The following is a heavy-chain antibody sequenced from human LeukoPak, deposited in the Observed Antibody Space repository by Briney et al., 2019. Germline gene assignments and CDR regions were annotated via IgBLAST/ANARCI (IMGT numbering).Heavy chain of an antibody. Sequence: PGGSLRLSCAASGFSFKDYYFSWIRQAPGKGLEWVSFINVNGGAMYYADFVKGRFTISRDNAKSSLYLEMNSLRVEDTAVYYCARGPRILAAGSYYFDYWGKGTTVTVSS. V-gene: IGHV3-11*01. CDR1: GFSFKDYY. J-gene: IGHJ4*03. CDR2: INVNGGAM. CDR3: ARGPRILAAGSYYFDY. D-gene: IGHD6-13*01.